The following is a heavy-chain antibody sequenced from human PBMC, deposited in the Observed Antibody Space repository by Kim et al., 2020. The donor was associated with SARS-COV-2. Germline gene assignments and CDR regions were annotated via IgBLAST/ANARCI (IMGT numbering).Heavy chain of an antibody. CDR1: GFTFADYA. CDR2: IRSNTYGGTT. Sequence: GGSLRLSCTPSGFTFADYAMTRVRQPPGKGLEWVGCIRSNTYGGTTEYAAFAKGRFTIPRDDSKSVAYLQMNSLKTEDTAVYYCARGRWELPHWGQGTLV. CDR3: ARGRWELPH. J-gene: IGHJ4*02. V-gene: IGHV3-49*04. D-gene: IGHD1-26*01.